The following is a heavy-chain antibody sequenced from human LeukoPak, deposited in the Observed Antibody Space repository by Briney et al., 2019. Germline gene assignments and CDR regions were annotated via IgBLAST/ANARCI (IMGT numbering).Heavy chain of an antibody. Sequence: SETLSLTCTVSGGSISSSNYYWGWIRQPPGKGLEWIGSIYYSGSTNYNPSLKSRVTISVNTSKNQFSLKLSSVTAADTAVYYCARVNDYYHPLGDYFDYWGQGTLVTVSS. CDR3: ARVNDYYHPLGDYFDY. D-gene: IGHD3-22*01. CDR2: IYYSGST. J-gene: IGHJ4*02. CDR1: GGSISSSNYY. V-gene: IGHV4-39*07.